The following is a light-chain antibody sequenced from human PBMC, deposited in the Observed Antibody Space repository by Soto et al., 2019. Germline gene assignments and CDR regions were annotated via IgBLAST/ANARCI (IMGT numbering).Light chain of an antibody. Sequence: QAVVTQEPSLTVSPGGTVTLTCGSSTGAVTSGHYPYWFQQKPGQAPRTLISDTSNRHSWTPARFSGSLLGGKAALTLSGAQPEDEAEYYCLLSHSGPWVFGGGTQLTVL. CDR1: TGAVTSGHY. CDR3: LLSHSGPWV. V-gene: IGLV7-46*01. J-gene: IGLJ3*02. CDR2: DTS.